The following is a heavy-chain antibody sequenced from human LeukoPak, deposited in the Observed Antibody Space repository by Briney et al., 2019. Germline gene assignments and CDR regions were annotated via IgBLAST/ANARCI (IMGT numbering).Heavy chain of an antibody. D-gene: IGHD1-26*01. Sequence: PSETLSLTCTVSGGSISSGSFYWGWIRQPPGKGLEWIGNIYYTGGTYYNVSLNSRVTISIDTSKNLFSLRLNSMTAADTAVYYCAKSGGYGLIDKWGQGTLVTVSS. J-gene: IGHJ4*02. CDR3: AKSGGYGLIDK. V-gene: IGHV4-39*01. CDR1: GGSISSGSFY. CDR2: IYYTGGT.